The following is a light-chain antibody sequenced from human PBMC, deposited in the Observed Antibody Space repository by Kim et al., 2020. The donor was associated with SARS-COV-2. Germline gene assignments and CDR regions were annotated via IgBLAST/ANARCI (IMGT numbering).Light chain of an antibody. CDR3: NSRDSNDYVV. CDR2: GKD. J-gene: IGLJ2*01. CDR1: SLRSYY. Sequence: VALGHTVRIKCQGDSLRSYYATWYQQKPGQAPKVVIYGKDNRPSGVPDRFSGSSSGNTAYLTITGTQAGDEADYYCNSRDSNDYVVFGGGTKVTVL. V-gene: IGLV3-19*01.